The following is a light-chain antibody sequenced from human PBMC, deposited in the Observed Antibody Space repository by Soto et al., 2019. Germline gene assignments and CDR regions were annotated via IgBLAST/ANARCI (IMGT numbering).Light chain of an antibody. CDR3: QQSNNWPRT. CDR1: QLFSSN. Sequence: ELVMVRFQDTVSVSPGESVTLSTSASQLFSSNLAWYQNKPGQAPRILIYGVSTRDTGVPDRFSGSASGTEFNLTISRLQSEDFAVYYCQQSNNWPRTFGQGTRLEIK. V-gene: IGKV3-15*01. J-gene: IGKJ5*01. CDR2: GVS.